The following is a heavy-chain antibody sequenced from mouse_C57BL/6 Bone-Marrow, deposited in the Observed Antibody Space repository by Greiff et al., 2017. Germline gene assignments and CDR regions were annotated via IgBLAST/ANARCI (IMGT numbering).Heavy chain of an antibody. D-gene: IGHD2-3*01. CDR3: AMPLYEGYCAGFAY. CDR1: GYTFTSYW. Sequence: VQLQQPGAELVKPGASVKVSCKASGYTFTSYWMHWVKQRPGQGLEWIGRIHPSDSDTNYNQKFKGKATLTVDKSSSTAYMQLSSLTSEDSAVYYCAMPLYEGYCAGFAYWGQGTLVTVSA. V-gene: IGHV1-74*01. CDR2: IHPSDSDT. J-gene: IGHJ3*01.